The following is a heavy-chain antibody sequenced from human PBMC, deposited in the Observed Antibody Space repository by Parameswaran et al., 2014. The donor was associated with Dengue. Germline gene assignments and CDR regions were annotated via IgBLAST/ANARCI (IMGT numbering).Heavy chain of an antibody. D-gene: IGHD2-15*01. CDR2: IKSKTDGGTT. V-gene: IGHV3-15*01. J-gene: IGHJ6*02. Sequence: RWIRQPPGKGLEWVGRIKSKTDGGTTDYAAPVKGRFTISRDDSKNTLYLQMNSLKTEDTAVYYCTTDDGLGYCSGGSCYWVPLAGYYGMDVWGQGTTVTVSS. CDR3: TTDDGLGYCSGGSCYWVPLAGYYGMDV.